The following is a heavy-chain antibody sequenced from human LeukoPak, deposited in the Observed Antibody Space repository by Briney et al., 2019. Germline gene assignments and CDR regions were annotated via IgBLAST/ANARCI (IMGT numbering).Heavy chain of an antibody. CDR1: GGSISSYY. V-gene: IGHV4-59*01. D-gene: IGHD3-22*01. Sequence: PSETLSLTCTVSGGSISSYYWSWIRQPPGKGLERIGYIYYSGSTNYNPSLKSRVTISVDTSKNQFSLKLSSVTAADTAVYYCARFPRGFYYDSSGYHYYYMDVWGKGTTITVSS. CDR2: IYYSGST. CDR3: ARFPRGFYYDSSGYHYYYMDV. J-gene: IGHJ6*03.